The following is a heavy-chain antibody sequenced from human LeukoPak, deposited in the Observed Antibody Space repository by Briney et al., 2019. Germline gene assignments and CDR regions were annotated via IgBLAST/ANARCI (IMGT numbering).Heavy chain of an antibody. CDR3: ARLRYRDFWSGNWKYYYHMDV. CDR1: GFTLDNYN. Sequence: PGGSLRLSCAASGFTLDNYNFNWVRQAPGKGLEWVASIRSYSSYIHYADSVKGRFTISRDDAKKSLYLQMDSLRAEDTAVYFCARLRYRDFWSGNWKYYYHMDVWGKGTTVTVSS. V-gene: IGHV3-21*04. D-gene: IGHD3-3*01. CDR2: IRSYSSYI. J-gene: IGHJ6*03.